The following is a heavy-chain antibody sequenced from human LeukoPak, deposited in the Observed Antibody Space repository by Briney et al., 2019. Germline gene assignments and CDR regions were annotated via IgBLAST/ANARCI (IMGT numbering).Heavy chain of an antibody. J-gene: IGHJ4*02. CDR1: GFTFSSYW. Sequence: PGGSLRLSCAASGFTFSSYWMHWVRQAPGKGLEWVSAISGSGGSTYYADSVKGRFTISRDNSKNTLYLQMNSLRAEDTAVYYCAKDSYSNSFHYFDYWGQGTLVTVSS. CDR2: ISGSGGST. V-gene: IGHV3-23*01. CDR3: AKDSYSNSFHYFDY. D-gene: IGHD4-11*01.